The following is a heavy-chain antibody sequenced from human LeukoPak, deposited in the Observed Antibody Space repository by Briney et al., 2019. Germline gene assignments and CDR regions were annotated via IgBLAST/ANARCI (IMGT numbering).Heavy chain of an antibody. CDR1: GFTFSSYA. J-gene: IGHJ4*02. V-gene: IGHV3-23*01. CDR3: AKEADYDFWSGYPPFDY. D-gene: IGHD3-3*01. Sequence: PGGSLRLSCAASGFTFSSYAMSWVRQAPGKGLEWVSAISGSGGSTYYADSVKGRFTISRDNSKNTLYLQMNSLRAEDTAVYYCAKEADYDFWSGYPPFDYWGQGTLVTVSS. CDR2: ISGSGGST.